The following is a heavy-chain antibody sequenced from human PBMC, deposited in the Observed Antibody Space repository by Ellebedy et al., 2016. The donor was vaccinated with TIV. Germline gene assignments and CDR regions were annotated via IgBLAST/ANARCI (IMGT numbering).Heavy chain of an antibody. CDR2: VGSAGDT. Sequence: GESLKISCAASGFTFSSYAMSWVRQATGKGLEWVSGVGSAGDTSYLGSVMGRFTISRENAKNSLYLQMKSLRAEDTAVYYCARATSGFDYWGQGTLVTVSS. J-gene: IGHJ4*02. CDR3: ARATSGFDY. V-gene: IGHV3-13*01. CDR1: GFTFSSYA. D-gene: IGHD5-24*01.